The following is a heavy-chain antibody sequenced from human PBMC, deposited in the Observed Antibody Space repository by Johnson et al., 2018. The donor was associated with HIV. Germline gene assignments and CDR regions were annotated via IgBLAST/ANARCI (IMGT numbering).Heavy chain of an antibody. V-gene: IGHV3-20*04. CDR3: ARACRDGYTCDVYDI. D-gene: IGHD5-24*01. CDR2: INWHGDGSNK. CDR1: GFTFDDYG. J-gene: IGHJ3*02. Sequence: VQLVESGGGVVRPGGSLRLSCAASGFTFDDYGMSWVRQAPGKGLEWVSGINWHGDGSNKYYADSVTGRFTISRDNSKNTLYLQMNSLKAADTAFYYCARACRDGYTCDVYDIWGQGTMVTVSS.